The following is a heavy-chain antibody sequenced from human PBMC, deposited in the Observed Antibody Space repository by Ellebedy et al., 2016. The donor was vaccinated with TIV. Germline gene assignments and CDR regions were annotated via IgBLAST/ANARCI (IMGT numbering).Heavy chain of an antibody. Sequence: SETLSLXXTVSGGSISSDYWTWIRQPPGKGLEWIGFIHYSGSTIYNPSLKSRVTISVDTAKNQFSLRLSSVTAADTAVFYCARATVTTYYDVFDIWGQGTMVTVSS. J-gene: IGHJ3*02. CDR3: ARATVTTYYDVFDI. D-gene: IGHD4-17*01. V-gene: IGHV4-59*01. CDR1: GGSISSDY. CDR2: IHYSGST.